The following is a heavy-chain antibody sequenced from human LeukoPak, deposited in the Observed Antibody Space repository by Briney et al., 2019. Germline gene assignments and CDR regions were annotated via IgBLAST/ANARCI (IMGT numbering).Heavy chain of an antibody. J-gene: IGHJ4*02. V-gene: IGHV3-30*04. Sequence: GGTLRLSCAASGFTFSSYAMHWVRQAPGKGLEWVAVISYDGSNKYYADSVKGRFTISSDNSKNTLYLQMNSLRAEDTAVYYCARDIVGATLDYWGQGTLVTVSS. CDR3: ARDIVGATLDY. D-gene: IGHD1-26*01. CDR1: GFTFSSYA. CDR2: ISYDGSNK.